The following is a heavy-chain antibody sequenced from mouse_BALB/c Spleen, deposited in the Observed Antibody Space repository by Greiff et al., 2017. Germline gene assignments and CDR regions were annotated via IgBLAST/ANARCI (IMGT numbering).Heavy chain of an antibody. J-gene: IGHJ2*01. CDR1: GYTFTSYW. CDR3: ARSYYDYDGGAY. V-gene: IGHV1-7*01. D-gene: IGHD2-4*01. Sequence: QVQLQQSGAELAKPGASVKMSCKASGYTFTSYWMHWVKQRPGQGLEWIGYINPSTGYTEYNQKFKDKATLTADKSSSTAYMQLSSLTSEDSAVYYCARSYYDYDGGAYWGQGTTLTVSS. CDR2: INPSTGYT.